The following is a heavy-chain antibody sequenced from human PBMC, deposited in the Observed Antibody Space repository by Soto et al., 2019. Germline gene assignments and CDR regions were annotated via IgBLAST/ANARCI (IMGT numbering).Heavy chain of an antibody. CDR3: AREGGGFYYYYYMDV. CDR2: ISGSGGST. J-gene: IGHJ6*03. CDR1: GFTFTSYA. V-gene: IGHV3-23*01. Sequence: EVQLLESGGGLVQPGGSLRLSCAASGFTFTSYAMSWVRQAPGKGLERVSAISGSGGSTYYADSVKGRFTISRDNSKNTPYLQMNSLRAEDTGVYYCAREGGGFYYYYYMDVWGKGTTVTVSS. D-gene: IGHD3-16*01.